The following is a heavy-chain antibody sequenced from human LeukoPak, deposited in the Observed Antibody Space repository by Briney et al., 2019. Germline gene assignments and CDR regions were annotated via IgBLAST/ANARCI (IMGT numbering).Heavy chain of an antibody. CDR1: GGAFSSYA. CDR2: IIPIFGTA. D-gene: IGHD5-24*01. CDR3: ATHISKTKMATITGYFDY. J-gene: IGHJ4*02. V-gene: IGHV1-69*05. Sequence: ASVKVSCKASGGAFSSYAISWVRQAPGQGLEWMGGIIPIFGTANYAQKFQGRVTITTDESTSTAYMELSSLRSVDTAVYYCATHISKTKMATITGYFDYWGQGTLVTVSS.